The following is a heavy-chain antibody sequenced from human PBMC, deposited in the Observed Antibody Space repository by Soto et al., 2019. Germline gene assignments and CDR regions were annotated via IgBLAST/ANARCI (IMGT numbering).Heavy chain of an antibody. V-gene: IGHV6-1*01. CDR2: TYYRSKWYN. Sequence: SQTLSLTCAISGDSVSSNSAAWNWIRQSPSRGLEWLGRTYYRSKWYNDYAVSVKSRITINPDTSKNQYSLQLNSVTPEDTVVFYCERVLSGSYDSYSGLAVWGKGTTVPASS. CDR3: ERVLSGSYDSYSGLAV. CDR1: GDSVSSNSAA. D-gene: IGHD1-26*01. J-gene: IGHJ6*04.